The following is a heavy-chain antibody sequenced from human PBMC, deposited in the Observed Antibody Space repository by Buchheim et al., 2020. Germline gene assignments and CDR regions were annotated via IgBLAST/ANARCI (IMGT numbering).Heavy chain of an antibody. V-gene: IGHV4-59*01. CDR1: GVSIYSSY. Sequence: QVQLQESGPGLVEPSETLSLTCTVSGVSIYSSYWTWIRQPLGKGLEWIGNIYYGGSTNYNPSLKGRVTMSIDTSKNQFSLRMTSVTAADTAVYYCVMGDYEFANWGQGT. J-gene: IGHJ4*02. CDR2: IYYGGST. CDR3: VMGDYEFAN. D-gene: IGHD3-16*01.